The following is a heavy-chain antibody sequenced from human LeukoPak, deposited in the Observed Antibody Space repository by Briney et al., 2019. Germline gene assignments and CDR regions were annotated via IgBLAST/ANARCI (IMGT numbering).Heavy chain of an antibody. Sequence: AASVKVSCKASGYTFTGYYIHWVRQAPGQGLEWMGWINPNSGGTNYAQKFQGRVTMTRDTSISTAYMELSRLRSDDTAVYYCARVILVVPAAMCSGFDPWGQGTLVTVSS. CDR1: GYTFTGYY. D-gene: IGHD2-2*01. J-gene: IGHJ5*02. CDR3: ARVILVVPAAMCSGFDP. V-gene: IGHV1-2*02. CDR2: INPNSGGT.